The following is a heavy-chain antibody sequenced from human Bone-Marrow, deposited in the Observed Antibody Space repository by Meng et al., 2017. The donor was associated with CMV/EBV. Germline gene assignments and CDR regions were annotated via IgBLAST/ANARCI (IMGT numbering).Heavy chain of an antibody. D-gene: IGHD4/OR15-4a*01. V-gene: IGHV4-61*01. CDR1: SGSVSRGSYY. CDR3: ARCTNYFDP. CDR2: IYHSGGT. J-gene: IGHJ5*02. Sequence: LTCSGCSGSVSRGSYYWTWIRQHTGKGLEWIGYIYHSGGTNYNPALKSRVTISVDASRDQFSRRLSSVTAADTAVYYCARCTNYFDPWGQGTLVTVSS.